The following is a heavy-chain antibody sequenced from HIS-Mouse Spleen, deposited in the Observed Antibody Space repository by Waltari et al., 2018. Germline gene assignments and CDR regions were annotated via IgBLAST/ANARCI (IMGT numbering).Heavy chain of an antibody. V-gene: IGHV4-61*01. CDR1: GGSVSSGSYY. J-gene: IGHJ3*02. Sequence: QVQLQESGPGLVKPSETLSLTCTVSGGSVSSGSYYWSWIRQPPGKGLEWIGYIYYSGSTNDSPSLKSRVTCSVDTSKNQFSLKLSSVTAADTAVYYCASRSYSSGWYKAFDIWGQGTMVTVSS. D-gene: IGHD6-19*01. CDR3: ASRSYSSGWYKAFDI. CDR2: IYYSGST.